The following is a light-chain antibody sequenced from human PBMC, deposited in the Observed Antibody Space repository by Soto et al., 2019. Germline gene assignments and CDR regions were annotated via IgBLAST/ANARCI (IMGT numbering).Light chain of an antibody. V-gene: IGKV1-5*01. Sequence: GDRVTITCRASQSISSWLAWYQQKPGKAPKLLIYDASSLESGVPSRFSGSGSGTELTLTISSLQPDDFATYYCQQYNSYSITFGPGTKVDIK. CDR3: QQYNSYSIT. CDR1: QSISSW. J-gene: IGKJ3*01. CDR2: DAS.